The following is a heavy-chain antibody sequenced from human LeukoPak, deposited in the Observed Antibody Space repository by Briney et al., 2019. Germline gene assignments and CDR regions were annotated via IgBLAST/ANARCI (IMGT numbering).Heavy chain of an antibody. V-gene: IGHV4-34*01. CDR3: ARSMDNWKVFDY. CDR1: GGSFSGYY. D-gene: IGHD1-20*01. CDR2: INHSGST. J-gene: IGHJ4*02. Sequence: SETLSLTCAVYGGSFSGYYWSWIRQPPGKGLEWIGEINHSGSTNYNPSLKSRVTISVDTSKNQFSLKLSSVTAADTAVYYCARSMDNWKVFDYWGQGTLVTVSS.